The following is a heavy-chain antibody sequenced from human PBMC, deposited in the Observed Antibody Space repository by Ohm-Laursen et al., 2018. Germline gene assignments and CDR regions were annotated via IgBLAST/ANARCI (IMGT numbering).Heavy chain of an antibody. Sequence: SLRLSCTASGFTFNNSAMHWVRQAPGKGLEWVSGISWHSGTIVYADSVKGRFTISRDNAQNSLYLQMNSLRGDDTALCFCVKVGEYYSKSYYFDFWGQGTLVTVSS. V-gene: IGHV3-9*01. D-gene: IGHD3-10*01. J-gene: IGHJ4*02. CDR1: GFTFNNSA. CDR2: ISWHSGTI. CDR3: VKVGEYYSKSYYFDF.